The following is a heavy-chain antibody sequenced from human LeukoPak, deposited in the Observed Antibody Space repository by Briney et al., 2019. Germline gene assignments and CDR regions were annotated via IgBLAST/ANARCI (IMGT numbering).Heavy chain of an antibody. V-gene: IGHV3-66*01. D-gene: IGHD6-19*01. Sequence: GGSLRLSCAASGFTVTSNYMNWVRQAPGKGLEWVSVIYTSGNTYYADSVKGRFTISRDISKNTLYLQMNSLRADDTAVYYCARGGSGWYLYDNWGQGTLVTVSS. CDR1: GFTVTSNY. CDR3: ARGGSGWYLYDN. CDR2: IYTSGNT. J-gene: IGHJ4*02.